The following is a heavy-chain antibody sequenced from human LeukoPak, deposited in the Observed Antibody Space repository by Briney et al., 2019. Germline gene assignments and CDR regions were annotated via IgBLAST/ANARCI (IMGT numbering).Heavy chain of an antibody. D-gene: IGHD3-10*01. CDR1: GYFITSSSW. V-gene: IGHV4-28*01. CDR3: ARKENVYYYFDY. CDR2: IYHSGTT. Sequence: SETLSLTCAVSGYFITSSSWWGWIRQPPGKGMEWIGYIYHSGTTYYNPSLQSRVTMSVDTSKNQFSLKLSSVTAVDTAVYYCARKENVYYYFDYWGQGTLVTVSS. J-gene: IGHJ4*02.